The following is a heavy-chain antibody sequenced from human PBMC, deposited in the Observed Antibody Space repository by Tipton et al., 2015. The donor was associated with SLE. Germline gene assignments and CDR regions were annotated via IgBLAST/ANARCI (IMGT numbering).Heavy chain of an antibody. D-gene: IGHD6-19*01. V-gene: IGHV3-30*02. CDR1: GFTFSSYS. J-gene: IGHJ3*02. CDR2: IRFDGSNK. CDR3: AQGASGWYGAGAFHI. Sequence: SLRLSCAASGFTFSSYSMNWVRQAPGKGLEWVAFIRFDGSNKYYADSVKGRFTISRDNSKNALYLQMNNLRGEDTAVYYCAQGASGWYGAGAFHIWGQGTLVTVSS.